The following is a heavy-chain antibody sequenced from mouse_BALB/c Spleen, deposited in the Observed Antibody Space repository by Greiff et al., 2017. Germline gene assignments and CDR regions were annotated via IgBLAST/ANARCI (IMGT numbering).Heavy chain of an antibody. CDR3: NSIYDGYSDAMDY. CDR1: GFNIKDYY. V-gene: IGHV14-4*02. Sequence: EVQLQESGAELVRSGASVKLSCTASGFNIKDYYMHWVKQRPEQGLEWIGWIDPENGDTEYAPKFQGKATMTADTSSNTAYLQLSSLTSEDTAVYYCNSIYDGYSDAMDYWGQGTSVTVSS. D-gene: IGHD2-3*01. CDR2: IDPENGDT. J-gene: IGHJ4*01.